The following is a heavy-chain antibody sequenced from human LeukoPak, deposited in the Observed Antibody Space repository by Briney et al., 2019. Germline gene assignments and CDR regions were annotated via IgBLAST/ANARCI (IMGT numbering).Heavy chain of an antibody. Sequence: PGRSLRLSCAASGFTFSSYGMHWVRQAPGKGLEWVAVIWYDGSNKYYADSVKGRFTISRDNSKNTLYLQMNSLRAEDTAVYYCAEEQRGSGSYFGYWGQGTLVTVSS. CDR2: IWYDGSNK. D-gene: IGHD1-26*01. CDR3: AEEQRGSGSYFGY. V-gene: IGHV3-33*06. J-gene: IGHJ4*02. CDR1: GFTFSSYG.